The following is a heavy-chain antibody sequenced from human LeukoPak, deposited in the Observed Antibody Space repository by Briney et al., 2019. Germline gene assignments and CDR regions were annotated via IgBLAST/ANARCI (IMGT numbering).Heavy chain of an antibody. D-gene: IGHD5-18*01. Sequence: GASVRLSCKASGYTFTGYYIHWGREAPGQGLEWRGWMNPNIGGTYSAQKFQGRITMTRDTTISTAYIELNSLGFDDTAVYYCARDKRGSSGVAVGYFYHWGQGTLFTVSS. CDR1: GYTFTGYY. CDR3: ARDKRGSSGVAVGYFYH. J-gene: IGHJ1*01. V-gene: IGHV1-2*02. CDR2: MNPNIGGT.